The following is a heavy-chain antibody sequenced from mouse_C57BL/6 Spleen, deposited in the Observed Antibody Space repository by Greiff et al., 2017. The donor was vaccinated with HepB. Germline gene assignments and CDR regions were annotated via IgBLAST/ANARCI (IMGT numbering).Heavy chain of an antibody. CDR2: IYPGDGDT. V-gene: IGHV1-82*01. CDR1: GYAFSSSW. D-gene: IGHD1-1*01. CDR3: ARDYYGSGAY. J-gene: IGHJ3*01. Sequence: VHLVESGPELVKPGASVKISCKASGYAFSSSWMNWVKQRPGKGLEWIGRIYPGDGDTNYNGKFKGKATLTADKSSSTAYMQLSSLTSEDSAVYFCARDYYGSGAYWGQGTLVTVSA.